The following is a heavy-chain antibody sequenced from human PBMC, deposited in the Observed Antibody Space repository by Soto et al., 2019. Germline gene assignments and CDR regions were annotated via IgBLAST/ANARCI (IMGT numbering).Heavy chain of an antibody. D-gene: IGHD2-21*02. J-gene: IGHJ4*02. V-gene: IGHV1-18*04. CDR1: GYTFSSYG. CDR2: ISAYNGNT. Sequence: QVQLVQSGAEVKKPGASVKVSCKASGYTFSSYGISWVRQAPGQGLAWMGWISAYNGNTNYAQQLQGRVTMTTDTSTSTAYMVLRSLRSDDTAVYYCARDRVYATVVTGGELLFDYWGQGTLVTVSS. CDR3: ARDRVYATVVTGGELLFDY.